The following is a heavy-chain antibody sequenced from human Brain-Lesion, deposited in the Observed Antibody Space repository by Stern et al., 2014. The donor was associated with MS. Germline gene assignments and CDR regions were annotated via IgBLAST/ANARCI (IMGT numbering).Heavy chain of an antibody. CDR2: NSYRGGT. D-gene: IGHD6-13*01. CDR3: AIHSSSWSKPYHFDY. CDR1: GGSISSRRDF. Sequence: VQLAESGQGLVKPSETLSLMCTVSGGSISSRRDFWSWFRQPPGKGLEWIGSNSYRGGTYYRPSPKSRVTISGDTPQNTLSLQLGSMTAADTAVYFCAIHSSSWSKPYHFDYWGQGTLVTVSS. J-gene: IGHJ4*02. V-gene: IGHV4-39*01.